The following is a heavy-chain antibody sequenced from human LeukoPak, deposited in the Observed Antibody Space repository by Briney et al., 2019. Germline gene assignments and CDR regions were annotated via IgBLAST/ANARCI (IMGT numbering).Heavy chain of an antibody. CDR1: GYTYSSYA. CDR3: AKETAVGAFDY. Sequence: PGGSLTLSCAASGYTYSSYAKSWLRQAPGKGLEWVSAIRGSGGTTYYADSVKGRFTISRDNSKNTLYLQMNSLRSEDTAVYYCAKETAVGAFDYWGQGTLVTVSS. V-gene: IGHV3-23*01. D-gene: IGHD1-26*01. J-gene: IGHJ4*02. CDR2: IRGSGGTT.